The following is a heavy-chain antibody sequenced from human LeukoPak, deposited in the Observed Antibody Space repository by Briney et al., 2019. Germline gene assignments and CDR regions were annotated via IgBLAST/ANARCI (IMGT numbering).Heavy chain of an antibody. CDR1: GYTFTSYY. D-gene: IGHD3-16*01. CDR3: ARVRGGIIDY. Sequence: GASVKVSCKASGYTFTSYYMHWVRQAPGQGLEWMGINNPNGGTTSYAEKFQGRVTMTRDMSTSTVYMELSSLRFEDTAVYYCARVRGGIIDYWGQGTLVTVST. CDR2: NNPNGGTT. J-gene: IGHJ4*02. V-gene: IGHV1-46*01.